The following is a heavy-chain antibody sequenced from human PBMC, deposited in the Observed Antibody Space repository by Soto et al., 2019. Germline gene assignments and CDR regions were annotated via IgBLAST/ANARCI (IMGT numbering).Heavy chain of an antibody. CDR2: IWYDGSNK. CDR3: ARDDKGYSGYDIDY. V-gene: IGHV3-33*01. Sequence: GGSLRLSCAASGFTFSSYAMHWVRQAPGKGLEWVAVIWYDGSNKNYADSVKGRFTISRDNSKNTLYLQMNSLRAEDTAVYYCARDDKGYSGYDIDYWGQGTLVTVSS. J-gene: IGHJ4*02. D-gene: IGHD5-12*01. CDR1: GFTFSSYA.